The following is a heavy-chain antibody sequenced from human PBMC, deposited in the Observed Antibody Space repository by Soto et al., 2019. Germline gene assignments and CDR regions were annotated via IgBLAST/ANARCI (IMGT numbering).Heavy chain of an antibody. CDR1: VFTFSSYS. J-gene: IGHJ5*02. CDR2: ISSSSSYI. Sequence: PWGSLRLSCASSVFTFSSYSMNWVRQAPGKGLEWVSSISSSSSYIYYADSVKGRFTISRDNAKNSLYLQMNSLRAEDTAVYYCAGDGVVVVPADNWFDPWGQGTMVTVSS. D-gene: IGHD2-2*01. V-gene: IGHV3-21*01. CDR3: AGDGVVVVPADNWFDP.